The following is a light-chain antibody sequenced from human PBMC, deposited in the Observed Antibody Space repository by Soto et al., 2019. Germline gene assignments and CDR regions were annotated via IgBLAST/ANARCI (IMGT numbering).Light chain of an antibody. Sequence: QSVLTQPASVSGSPGQSITISCTGTSSDVGGYNYVSWYQQHPGKAPKLMIYDVSNRPSGISNRFSGSKSGNTASLTISGLQAEDEADYYCRSYTSSSTLVVFGGGTKLTAL. CDR3: RSYTSSSTLVV. J-gene: IGLJ2*01. CDR1: SSDVGGYNY. V-gene: IGLV2-14*01. CDR2: DVS.